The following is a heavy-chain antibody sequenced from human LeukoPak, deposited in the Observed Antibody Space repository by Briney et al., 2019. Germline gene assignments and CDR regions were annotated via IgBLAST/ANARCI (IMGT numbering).Heavy chain of an antibody. CDR2: INSDGSST. J-gene: IGHJ4*02. V-gene: IGHV3-74*01. Sequence: GGSLRLSCAASGFTFSSYWMHWVRQAPGKGLVWVSRINSDGSSTSYADSVKGRFTISRDNAKNTLYLQMNSLRAEDTAVYYCARAISYGYGGLDYWGQGTLVTVFS. CDR1: GFTFSSYW. CDR3: ARAISYGYGGLDY. D-gene: IGHD5-18*01.